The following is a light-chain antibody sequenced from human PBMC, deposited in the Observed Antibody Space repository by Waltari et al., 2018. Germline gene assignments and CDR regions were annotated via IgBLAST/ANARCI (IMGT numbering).Light chain of an antibody. CDR1: SGHSSNV. CDR3: QTGGHGTWV. V-gene: IGLV4-69*01. J-gene: IGLJ3*02. CDR2: VNSDGSH. Sequence: QLVLTQSPSASASLGASVKLTCTLSSGHSSNVVAWLQQRPEKGPRYLMKVNSDGSHSRGDGIPDRFSGSSAGAERYRTISNRQSEDEADYYCQTGGHGTWVFGGGTGLTVV.